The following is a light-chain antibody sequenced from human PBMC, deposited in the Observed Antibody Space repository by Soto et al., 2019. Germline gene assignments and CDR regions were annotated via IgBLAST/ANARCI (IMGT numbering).Light chain of an antibody. CDR1: QSVSIK. CDR2: DTS. V-gene: IGKV3-11*01. CDR3: QQRSNWPPIT. J-gene: IGKJ5*01. Sequence: EIVMTQSPATLSVSAGERATLSCRASQSVSIKLAWYQQKPGQAPRLLIYDTSTRATGIPARFSGSGSGTEFTLTISSLEPEDFAVYYCQQRSNWPPITFGQGTRLEIK.